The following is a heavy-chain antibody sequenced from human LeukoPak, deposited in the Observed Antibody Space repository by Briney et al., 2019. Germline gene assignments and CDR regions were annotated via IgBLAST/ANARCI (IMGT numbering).Heavy chain of an antibody. CDR2: INANTGNP. D-gene: IGHD3-22*01. J-gene: IGHJ3*02. CDR3: AREHHSDSSGTIDTFNI. V-gene: IGHV7-4-1*02. CDR1: GYTFTSYS. Sequence: GASVKVSCKASGYTFTSYSMNWVRQAPGQGLEYMGWINANTGNPTYAQGFTGRFVFSLDTSVSTAYLQISSLKAEDTAVYYCAREHHSDSSGTIDTFNIWGQGTMVTVSS.